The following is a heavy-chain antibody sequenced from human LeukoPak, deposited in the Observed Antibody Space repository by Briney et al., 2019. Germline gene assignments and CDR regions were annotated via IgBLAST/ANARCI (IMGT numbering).Heavy chain of an antibody. CDR2: IKQDGSEK. CDR1: GGSIGSYY. D-gene: IGHD6-13*01. J-gene: IGHJ4*02. CDR3: ARVTAAAGYYFDY. Sequence: QPSETLSLTCTVSGGSIGSYYWSWIRQPPGKGLEWVANIKQDGSEKYYVDSVKGRFTISRDNAKNSLYLQMNSLRAEDTAVYYCARVTAAAGYYFDYWGQGTLVTVSS. V-gene: IGHV3-7*01.